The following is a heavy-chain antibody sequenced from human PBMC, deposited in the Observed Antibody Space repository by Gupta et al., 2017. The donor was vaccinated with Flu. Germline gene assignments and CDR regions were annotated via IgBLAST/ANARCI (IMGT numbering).Heavy chain of an antibody. CDR2: INPNSGGT. D-gene: IGHD1-26*01. J-gene: IGHJ4*02. CDR3: ARPTRLGWELTGFDY. Sequence: QVQLVQSGAEVKKPGASVKVSCKASGYTFTGYYMHWVRQAPGQGLEWMGWINPNSGGTNYAQKFQGRVTMTRDTSISTAYMELSRLRSDDTAVYYCARPTRLGWELTGFDYWGQGTLVTVSS. CDR1: GYTFTGYY. V-gene: IGHV1-2*02.